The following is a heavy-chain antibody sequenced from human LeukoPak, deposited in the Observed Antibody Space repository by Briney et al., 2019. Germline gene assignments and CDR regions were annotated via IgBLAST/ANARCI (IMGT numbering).Heavy chain of an antibody. D-gene: IGHD3-9*01. V-gene: IGHV3-7*01. J-gene: IGHJ5*02. CDR3: EGGSGYLITS. Sequence: PGGSLRLSCAATGFSFRSYWMNWVRQAPGKGLEWLAIIKQDGSEKHYKGSVEGRFTISRDNAKNSLHLQMNSLRAEDTAVYYCEGGSGYLITSWGQGTLVTVSS. CDR1: GFSFRSYW. CDR2: IKQDGSEK.